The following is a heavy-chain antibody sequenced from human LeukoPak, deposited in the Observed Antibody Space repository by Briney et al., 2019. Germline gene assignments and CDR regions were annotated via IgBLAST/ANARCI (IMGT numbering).Heavy chain of an antibody. CDR2: INSGSTTI. D-gene: IGHD1-26*01. V-gene: IGHV3-48*02. Sequence: GGSLRLSCAASGFTFSTYSMNWVRQAPGKGLEWVSFINSGSTTIYYADSVKGRFTISRDNAKNSLYLQMNSLRDEDTAVYYCARNTPGRVYFDYWGQGTLVTVSS. CDR3: ARNTPGRVYFDY. J-gene: IGHJ4*02. CDR1: GFTFSTYS.